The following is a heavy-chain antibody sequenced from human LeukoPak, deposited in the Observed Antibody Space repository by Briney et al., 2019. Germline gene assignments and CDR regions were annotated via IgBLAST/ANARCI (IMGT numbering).Heavy chain of an antibody. V-gene: IGHV3-9*01. J-gene: IGHJ4*02. Sequence: GGSLRLSCAASGFTFDDYAMHWVRQAPGKGLEWVSGISWNRDNIGYADSVKGRFTISRDNAKNSLYLQMNSLRAEDTALYCCVKGTYGDHWGQGTLVTVSS. CDR1: GFTFDDYA. CDR3: VKGTYGDH. D-gene: IGHD3-10*01. CDR2: ISWNRDNI.